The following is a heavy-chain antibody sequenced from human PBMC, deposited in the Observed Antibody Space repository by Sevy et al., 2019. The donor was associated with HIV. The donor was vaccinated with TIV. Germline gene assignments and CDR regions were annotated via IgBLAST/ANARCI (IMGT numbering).Heavy chain of an antibody. CDR2: IKSETDGGAA. CDR3: TTDLGFYSSK. Sequence: GGSLRLSCAASGITFSSAWMSWVRLVPGKGLEWLGRIKSETDGGAADYAAAVKGRFTISRDDSKETLYLQLNSLKTEETAVYYCTTDLGFYSSKWGQGTLVTVSS. CDR1: GITFSSAW. D-gene: IGHD4-4*01. V-gene: IGHV3-15*01. J-gene: IGHJ4*02.